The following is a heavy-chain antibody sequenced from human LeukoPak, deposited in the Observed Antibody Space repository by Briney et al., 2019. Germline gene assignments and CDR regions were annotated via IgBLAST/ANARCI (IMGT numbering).Heavy chain of an antibody. CDR1: GFTFSIYE. J-gene: IGHJ4*02. V-gene: IGHV3-48*03. Sequence: GGSLRLSCAASGFTFSIYEMNWVRQAPGEGLEWVSSSSGSTIYYADSVKGRFTISRDNAKNSLYLQMNSLRAEDTAIYYCAREDSSGLDYWGQGTLVAVSS. CDR2: SSSGSTI. CDR3: AREDSSGLDY. D-gene: IGHD6-19*01.